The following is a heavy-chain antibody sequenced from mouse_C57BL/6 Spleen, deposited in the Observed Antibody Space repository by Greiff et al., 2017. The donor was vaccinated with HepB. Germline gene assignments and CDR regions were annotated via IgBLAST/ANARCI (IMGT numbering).Heavy chain of an antibody. CDR2: IYPGDGDT. D-gene: IGHD2-5*01. CDR1: GYALSSSW. V-gene: IGHV1-82*01. J-gene: IGHJ3*01. CDR3: ARSYSNYVGWFAY. Sequence: VKLMESGPELVKPGASVKISCKASGYALSSSWMNWVKQRPGKGLEWIGRIYPGDGDTNYNGKFKGKATLTADKSSSTAYMQLSSLTSEDSAVYFCARSYSNYVGWFAYWGQGTLVTVSA.